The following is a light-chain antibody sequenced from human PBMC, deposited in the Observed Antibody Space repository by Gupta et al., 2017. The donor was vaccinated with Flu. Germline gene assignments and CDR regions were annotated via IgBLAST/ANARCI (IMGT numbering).Light chain of an antibody. V-gene: IGLV2-14*03. CDR2: DVT. Sequence: QSALTQPASVSGSPGQSIAISCTGTSTDIGSYKYVSWYQQHPGKAPQLLFYDVTNRPSGVSTRFAGSKSGATASPTISGLQAEGEAYYYCSSYTSSTTLVLGGGTRLTVL. CDR3: SSYTSSTTLV. J-gene: IGLJ2*01. CDR1: STDIGSYKY.